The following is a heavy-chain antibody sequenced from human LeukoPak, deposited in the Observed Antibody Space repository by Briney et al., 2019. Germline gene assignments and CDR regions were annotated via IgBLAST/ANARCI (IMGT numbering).Heavy chain of an antibody. Sequence: SETLSLTCTVSGGSISSRSYYWGWIRQPPGKGLEWIGSIYYSGSTYYNPSLQSRVTISVDTSKNQFSLKLSSVTAADTAVYYCARDDGDYSPPGGYWDQGTLVTVSS. J-gene: IGHJ4*02. CDR1: GGSISSRSYY. CDR2: IYYSGST. V-gene: IGHV4-39*07. CDR3: ARDDGDYSPPGGY. D-gene: IGHD4-11*01.